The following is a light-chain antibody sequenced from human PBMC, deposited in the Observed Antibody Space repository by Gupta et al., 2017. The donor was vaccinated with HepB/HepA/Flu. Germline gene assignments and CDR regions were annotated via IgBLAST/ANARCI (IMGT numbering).Light chain of an antibody. CDR3: QSYDSSLSGQEV. Sequence: QSVLTQPPSVSVAPGQRVNISCTGSSSNIGAGYDVHWYQQLPGTAPKLLIYGNSNRPSGVPDRFSGSKSGTSASLAITGLQAEDEADYYCQSYDSSLSGQEVFGGGTKLTVL. CDR1: SSNIGAGYD. J-gene: IGLJ2*01. CDR2: GNS. V-gene: IGLV1-40*01.